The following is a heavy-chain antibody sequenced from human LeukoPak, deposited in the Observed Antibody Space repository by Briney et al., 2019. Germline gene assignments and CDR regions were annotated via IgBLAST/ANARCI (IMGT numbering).Heavy chain of an antibody. CDR2: INHSGST. CDR1: GGSFSGYY. Sequence: SETLSLTCAVYGGSFSGYYCSWIRQPPGKGLEWIGEINHSGSTNYNPSLKSRVTISVDTSKNQFSLKLSSVTAADTAVYYCARKVSSSLFTNYYFDYWGQGTLVTVSS. CDR3: ARKVSSSLFTNYYFDY. D-gene: IGHD6-13*01. J-gene: IGHJ4*02. V-gene: IGHV4-34*01.